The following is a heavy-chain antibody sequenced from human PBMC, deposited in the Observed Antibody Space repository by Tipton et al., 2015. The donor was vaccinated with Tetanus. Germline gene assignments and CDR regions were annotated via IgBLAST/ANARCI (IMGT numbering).Heavy chain of an antibody. Sequence: SLRLPCVGSGFTFNDFAIHWVRQVSGKGLEWVSAVSGAGGSKVYADSVKGRFTISRDNANNSLYLQMSSLRPEDTALYYCARAVRGRDVFDVWGQGTVVTVSS. CDR2: VSGAGGSK. CDR3: ARAVRGRDVFDV. D-gene: IGHD3-10*01. CDR1: GFTFNDFA. V-gene: IGHV3-9*01. J-gene: IGHJ3*01.